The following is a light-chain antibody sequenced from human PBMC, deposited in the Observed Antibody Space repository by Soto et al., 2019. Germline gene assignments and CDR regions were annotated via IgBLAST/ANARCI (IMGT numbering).Light chain of an antibody. CDR1: SSNIGTNT. Sequence: QSVLTQPPSTSGTPGQRATISCSGSSSNIGTNTVNWYQQLPGTAPKLLIFSNNQRPSGVPDRFSGSKSGTSASLAISGLQSGDEADYYCASWDDSLNGYVFGTGTKLTVL. CDR3: ASWDDSLNGYV. CDR2: SNN. J-gene: IGLJ1*01. V-gene: IGLV1-44*01.